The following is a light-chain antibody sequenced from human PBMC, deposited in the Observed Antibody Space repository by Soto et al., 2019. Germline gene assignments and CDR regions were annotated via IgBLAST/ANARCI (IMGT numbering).Light chain of an antibody. CDR1: SSDIGAQNR. CDR2: XXX. Sequence: QSALTQPPSASGSPGQSVTISCTGSSSDIGAQNRVSWYQQHPGKTPKLLXXXXXXXXXXXXXXXXXSKSGNTASLTVSGXXPXXXXXYYCSSHAGNDVRFGGGTKLTVL. CDR3: SSHAGNDVR. J-gene: IGLJ2*01. V-gene: IGLV2-8*01.